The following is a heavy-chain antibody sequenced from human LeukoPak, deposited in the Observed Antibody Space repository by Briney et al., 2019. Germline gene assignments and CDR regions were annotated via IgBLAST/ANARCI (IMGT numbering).Heavy chain of an antibody. CDR1: GGSISSSNYY. J-gene: IGHJ2*01. Sequence: PSETLSLTCSVSGGSISSSNYYWDWIRQPPGKGLGWIGSISYSGSTYYNPSLKSRVTISVDTSKNQFSLKLSSVTAADTAVYYCARRWYGVNSDPSCWFLDLWGRGTLVTVSS. D-gene: IGHD4-23*01. CDR3: ARRWYGVNSDPSCWFLDL. CDR2: ISYSGST. V-gene: IGHV4-39*01.